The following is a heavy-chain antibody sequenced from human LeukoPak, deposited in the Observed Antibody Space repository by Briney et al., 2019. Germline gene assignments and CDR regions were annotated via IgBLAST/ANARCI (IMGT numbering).Heavy chain of an antibody. Sequence: SETLSLTCTVSGGSIRSSSYYWGWIRQPPGKGLEWIGSIYYSGSTYYNPSLKSRVTISVDTSKNQFSLKLSSVTAADTAVYYCASLAPNYAILTGYPAYWGQGTLVTVSS. CDR1: GGSIRSSSYY. D-gene: IGHD3-9*01. V-gene: IGHV4-39*01. J-gene: IGHJ4*02. CDR2: IYYSGST. CDR3: ASLAPNYAILTGYPAY.